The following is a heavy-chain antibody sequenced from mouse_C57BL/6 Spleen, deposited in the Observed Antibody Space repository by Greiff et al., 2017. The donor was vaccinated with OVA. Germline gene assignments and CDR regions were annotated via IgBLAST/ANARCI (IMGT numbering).Heavy chain of an antibody. D-gene: IGHD2-4*01. V-gene: IGHV5-17*01. Sequence: EVKLVESGGGLVKPGGSLKLSCAASGFTFSDYGMHWVRQAPEKGLAWVAYISSGSSAIYYADNVKGRFTISRDNAKNTLFLQMTSLRSEDTAMYSCARNDDYDERYFDVWGTGTTVTVSS. J-gene: IGHJ1*03. CDR1: GFTFSDYG. CDR3: ARNDDYDERYFDV. CDR2: ISSGSSAI.